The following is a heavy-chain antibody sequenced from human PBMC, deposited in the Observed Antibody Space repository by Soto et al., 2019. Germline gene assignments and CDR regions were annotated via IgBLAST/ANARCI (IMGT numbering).Heavy chain of an antibody. Sequence: HPGGSMRLSCAASGFTFSSYGVHWVRQAPGKGLEWVAFISYDASHKYYADSVRGRLTISRDNSKNTLHLQLNSLRVEDTALYYCAKDKMDYGLFDSWGQGTLVTVSS. CDR3: AKDKMDYGLFDS. V-gene: IGHV3-30*18. D-gene: IGHD4-17*01. CDR2: ISYDASHK. J-gene: IGHJ4*02. CDR1: GFTFSSYG.